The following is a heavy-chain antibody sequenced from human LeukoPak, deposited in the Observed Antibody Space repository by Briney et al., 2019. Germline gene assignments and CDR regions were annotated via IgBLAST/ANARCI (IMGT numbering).Heavy chain of an antibody. J-gene: IGHJ4*02. CDR3: ARVRGSYSSDY. D-gene: IGHD1-26*01. CDR1: GFTSCDYY. V-gene: IGHV3-11*04. CDR2: ISSRGGTTI. Sequence: GGSLRLSCAASGFTSCDYYMSWIRQAPGKGLEWISYISSRGGTTIYYADSVKGRFTISRHNAKSSLYLQMNSLRAEDTAVCYCARVRGSYSSDYWGQGTLVTVSS.